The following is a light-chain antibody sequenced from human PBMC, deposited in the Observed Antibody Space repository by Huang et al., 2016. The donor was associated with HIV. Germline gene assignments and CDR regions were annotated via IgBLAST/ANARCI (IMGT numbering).Light chain of an antibody. J-gene: IGKJ4*01. CDR3: QQYSRWPLT. V-gene: IGKV3-15*01. CDR2: DVS. Sequence: EIVMTQSPATLSVSPGERAPLSCRASQSVRSKLAWYQQKPGQAPRLLIYDVSTRATGIPGRFSGSGSGTDFTLTISSLQSEDFAVYYCQQYSRWPLTFGGGTKVEIK. CDR1: QSVRSK.